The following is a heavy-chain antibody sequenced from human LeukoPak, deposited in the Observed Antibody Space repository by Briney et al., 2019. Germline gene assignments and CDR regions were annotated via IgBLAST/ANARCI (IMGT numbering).Heavy chain of an antibody. J-gene: IGHJ6*02. Sequence: ASETLSLTCAVYGGSFSGNYWSWIRQAPGKGLEWIGEINYSGSTNYNPSLKSRVTISVDTSKNQFSLRLSSVTAADTAVYSCARVAPSVVINHYYYGMDVWGQGTTVTVS. D-gene: IGHD4-23*01. CDR2: INYSGST. V-gene: IGHV4-34*01. CDR1: GGSFSGNY. CDR3: ARVAPSVVINHYYYGMDV.